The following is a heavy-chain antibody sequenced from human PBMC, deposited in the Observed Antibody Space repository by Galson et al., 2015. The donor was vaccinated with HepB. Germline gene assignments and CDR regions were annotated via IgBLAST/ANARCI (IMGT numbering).Heavy chain of an antibody. CDR3: TTFNYDFWSGYFGY. V-gene: IGHV3-15*07. CDR1: GFTFSNAW. D-gene: IGHD3-3*01. J-gene: IGHJ4*02. Sequence: SLRLSCAASGFTFSNAWMNWVRKAPGKGLEWVGRIKSKTDGGTTDYAAPVKGRFTISRDDSKNTLYLQMNSLKTGDTAVYYCTTFNYDFWSGYFGYWGQGTLVTVSS. CDR2: IKSKTDGGTT.